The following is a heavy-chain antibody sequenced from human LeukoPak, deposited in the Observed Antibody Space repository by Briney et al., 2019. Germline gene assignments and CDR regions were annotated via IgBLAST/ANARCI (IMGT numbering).Heavy chain of an antibody. CDR2: IYYSGST. Sequence: PSETLSLTCTVSGGSISSRSYYWGWIRQPPGKGLEWIGSIYYSGSTYYNPSLKSRVTISVDTSKNQFSLKLSSVTAADTAVYYCARRWRYSSGYPDYWGQGTLVTVSS. D-gene: IGHD3-22*01. V-gene: IGHV4-39*01. J-gene: IGHJ4*02. CDR3: ARRWRYSSGYPDY. CDR1: GGSISSRSYY.